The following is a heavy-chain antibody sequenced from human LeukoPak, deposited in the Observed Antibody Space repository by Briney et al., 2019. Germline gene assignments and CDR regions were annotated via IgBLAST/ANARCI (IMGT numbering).Heavy chain of an antibody. D-gene: IGHD3-3*01. CDR3: TTEGVGGGAFDI. Sequence: GGSLRLSCAASGFAFTDAWMSWVRQAPGKGLEWVGRIKTKAVGGTTDYAAPVKGRFTISRDDSKTMLYLQMNSLKTEDTAVYYCTTEGVGGGAFDIWGQGTMVIVSS. CDR1: GFAFTDAW. J-gene: IGHJ3*02. CDR2: IKTKAVGGTT. V-gene: IGHV3-15*01.